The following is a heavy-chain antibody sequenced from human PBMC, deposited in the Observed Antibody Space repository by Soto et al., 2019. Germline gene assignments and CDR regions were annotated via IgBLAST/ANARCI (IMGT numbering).Heavy chain of an antibody. J-gene: IGHJ6*03. D-gene: IGHD2-15*01. Sequence: QVQLVQSGAEVKKPGSSVRISCAASGATFNDYTFTWERRAPGQGLEWMGRVIPLLDASNYAEKFQDRVTITADRSTSTVYMELSGLKSEDSAIYYCASGKSQMTQDRMGFYYYMDVWGKGTTVTVSS. CDR3: ASGKSQMTQDRMGFYYYMDV. CDR1: GATFNDYT. CDR2: VIPLLDAS. V-gene: IGHV1-69*08.